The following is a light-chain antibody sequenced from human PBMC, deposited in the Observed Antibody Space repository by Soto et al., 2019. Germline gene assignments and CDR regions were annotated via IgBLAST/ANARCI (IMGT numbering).Light chain of an antibody. CDR1: QTVRNSY. J-gene: IGKJ2*01. V-gene: IGKV3-20*01. CDR3: QHYGSPPYT. Sequence: EILLTQSPGTLSLSPGERATLSCRASQTVRNSYLAWYQQKPGQAPRLLIYGASGRATGIPDRFSGSGSGTDFTLTISRLEPEDFAVYYCQHYGSPPYTFGQGTKLEI. CDR2: GAS.